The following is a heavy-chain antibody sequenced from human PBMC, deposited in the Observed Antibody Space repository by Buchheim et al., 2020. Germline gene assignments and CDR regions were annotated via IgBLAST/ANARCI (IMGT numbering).Heavy chain of an antibody. V-gene: IGHV4-31*03. CDR3: ARSETTEGRRSGGSLWAPLRVARVGQTYNWFDP. J-gene: IGHJ5*02. CDR1: GGSISSGTYY. Sequence: QVQLQESGPGLVKPSQTLSLTCTVSGGSISSGTYYWSWIRQHPGKGLEWIGNIYYSGTTYYSPSLKSRVTISVDTSKNQFSLKLSSVTAADTALYYCARSETTEGRRSGGSLWAPLRVARVGQTYNWFDPWGQGTL. D-gene: IGHD2-15*01. CDR2: IYYSGTT.